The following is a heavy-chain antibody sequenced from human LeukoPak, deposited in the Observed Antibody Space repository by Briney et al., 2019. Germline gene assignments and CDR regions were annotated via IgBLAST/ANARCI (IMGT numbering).Heavy chain of an antibody. V-gene: IGHV4-31*03. D-gene: IGHD3-3*01. Sequence: SXXXXXTCXXSXXSXSSXXXXXRWIRQHXGKGLEWIGYIYYSGSTYYNPSLKSRVTISVYTSKTQFSLKLSSVSPADTPVYFCARAPRMSWSGFSGNSFAPWGPGTLVTVSS. CDR2: IYYSGST. CDR3: ARAPRMSWSGFSGNSFAP. CDR1: XXSXSSXXXX. J-gene: IGHJ5*02.